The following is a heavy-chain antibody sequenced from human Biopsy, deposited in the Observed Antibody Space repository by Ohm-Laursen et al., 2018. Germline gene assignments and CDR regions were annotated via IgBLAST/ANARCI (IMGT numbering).Heavy chain of an antibody. Sequence: SLRLSCSASGFSFSEKYMDWVRQAPGKGLEWVGRIRDKANSYTTDYAASVKGRFTISRDDSKNSLYLQMNSLKTEDTALYYCARAGRYCSGGGCYSWFDSWGQGTLVTVSS. V-gene: IGHV3-72*01. CDR1: GFSFSEKY. D-gene: IGHD2-15*01. CDR2: IRDKANSYTT. CDR3: ARAGRYCSGGGCYSWFDS. J-gene: IGHJ5*01.